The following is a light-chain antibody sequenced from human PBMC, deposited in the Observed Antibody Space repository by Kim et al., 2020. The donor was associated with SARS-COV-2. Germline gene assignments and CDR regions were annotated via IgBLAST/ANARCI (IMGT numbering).Light chain of an antibody. CDR3: QQCLDTSMDT. Sequence: EIVLTQSPATLSLSPGERATLSCRASQSVSSNSLVWYQQKPGQAPRLLIHGASIRATGIPDRFSGSGSGTDFTLTISRLEPEDFAVYYCQQCLDTSMDTFGQGTNLEI. V-gene: IGKV3-20*01. J-gene: IGKJ2*01. CDR1: QSVSSNS. CDR2: GAS.